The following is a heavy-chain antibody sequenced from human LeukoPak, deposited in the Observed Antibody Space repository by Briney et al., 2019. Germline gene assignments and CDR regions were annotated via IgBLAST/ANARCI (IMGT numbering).Heavy chain of an antibody. Sequence: PSETLSLTCTVSGGSISSSSYYWGWIRQPPGKGLEWIGYIYYSGSTNYNPSLKSRVTISVDTSKNQFSLKLSSVTAADTAVYYCARVTPLVLEAFDIWGQGTMVTVSS. J-gene: IGHJ3*02. D-gene: IGHD1-1*01. V-gene: IGHV4-61*05. CDR3: ARVTPLVLEAFDI. CDR2: IYYSGST. CDR1: GGSISSSSYY.